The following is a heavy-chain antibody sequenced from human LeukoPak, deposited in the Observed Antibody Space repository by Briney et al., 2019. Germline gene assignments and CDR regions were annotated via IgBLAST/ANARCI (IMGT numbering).Heavy chain of an antibody. J-gene: IGHJ5*02. Sequence: PSETLSLTCTVSGGSISSSSHYWGWIRQPPGKGLEWIGSIYYSGSTYYNPSLKSRVTISVDTSKNQFSLKLSSVTAADTAVYYCARRGTGFDPWGQGTLVTVSS. CDR1: GGSISSSSHY. CDR2: IYYSGST. CDR3: ARRGTGFDP. V-gene: IGHV4-39*01. D-gene: IGHD2-15*01.